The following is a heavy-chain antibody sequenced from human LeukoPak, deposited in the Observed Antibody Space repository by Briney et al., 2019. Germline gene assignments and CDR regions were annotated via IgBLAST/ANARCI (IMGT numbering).Heavy chain of an antibody. CDR3: AKGRVSDY. D-gene: IGHD6-13*01. Sequence: GGSLRLSCAASGFTFSSYAMSWVRQAPGKGLEWVSAITGGGTTYYAASVKGRFTISRDNSKNTLYLQMNSLRAEDTAVYYCAKGRVSDYWGQGTLVTVSS. V-gene: IGHV3-23*01. J-gene: IGHJ4*02. CDR2: ITGGGTT. CDR1: GFTFSSYA.